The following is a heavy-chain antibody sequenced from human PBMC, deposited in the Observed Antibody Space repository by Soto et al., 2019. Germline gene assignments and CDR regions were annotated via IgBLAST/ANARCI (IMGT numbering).Heavy chain of an antibody. J-gene: IGHJ3*02. D-gene: IGHD6-19*01. CDR1: GYTFINYY. Sequence: QVQLVQSGAEVKKPGASVKVSCKASGYTFINYYMHWVRQAPGQGLEWMEIINPNGGSTTYAQEFQGRVTLNGDTSTNTVNMELSSLRSEDTAVYYCAREKWLVRRNDPFDIWGQGTMVTVSS. CDR2: INPNGGST. V-gene: IGHV1-46*01. CDR3: AREKWLVRRNDPFDI.